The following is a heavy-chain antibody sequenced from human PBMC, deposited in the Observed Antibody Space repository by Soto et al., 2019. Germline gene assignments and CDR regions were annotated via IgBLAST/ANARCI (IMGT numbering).Heavy chain of an antibody. V-gene: IGHV4-34*01. CDR3: ARCLKVGTTLYWYFDL. D-gene: IGHD1-26*01. Sequence: QVQLHQWGTELLKPSETLSLTCAVDGGSFSGFYWNWIRQTPGKGLEWIGETDQSGGHQTGSTNSNPSLGRRVIISGDSSKKQTALKLNSGTAADTAPYYCARCLKVGTTLYWYFDLWGRGTLATVSS. CDR2: TDQSGGHQTGST. CDR1: GGSFSGFY. J-gene: IGHJ2*01.